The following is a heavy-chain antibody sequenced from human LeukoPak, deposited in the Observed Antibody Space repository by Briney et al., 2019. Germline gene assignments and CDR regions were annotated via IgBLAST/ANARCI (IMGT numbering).Heavy chain of an antibody. CDR1: GFTFSEYY. J-gene: IGHJ4*02. CDR3: ARRRDSGSLQHFNY. Sequence: GGSLRLSCAASGFTFSEYYMSWIRQAPGKGLEWVSYISSSGSTIYYADSVKGRFTISRDNAKNSLYLQMNSLRAEDTAVYYCARRRDSGSLQHFNYWGQGTLVTVSS. D-gene: IGHD1-26*01. CDR2: ISSSGSTI. V-gene: IGHV3-11*01.